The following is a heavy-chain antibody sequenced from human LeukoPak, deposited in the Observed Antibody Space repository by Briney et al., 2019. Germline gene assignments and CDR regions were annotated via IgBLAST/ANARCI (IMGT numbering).Heavy chain of an antibody. CDR3: ATGFRWLVPLGDQH. Sequence: ASVKVSCKVSGYTLTELSMHWVRQAPGKGLEWMGGFDPEDGETIYAQKFQGRVTMTEDTSTDTAYMELSSLRSEDTAVYYCATGFRWLVPLGDQHWGQGTLVTVSS. V-gene: IGHV1-24*01. D-gene: IGHD6-19*01. CDR2: FDPEDGET. CDR1: GYTLTELS. J-gene: IGHJ1*01.